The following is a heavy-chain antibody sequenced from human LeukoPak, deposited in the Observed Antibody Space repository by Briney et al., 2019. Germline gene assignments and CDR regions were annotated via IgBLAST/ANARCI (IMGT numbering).Heavy chain of an antibody. J-gene: IGHJ4*02. CDR2: ITSGGAT. V-gene: IGHV3-15*01. CDR1: GLVFNDAW. Sequence: LGGSLRLSCIVSGLVFNDAWMSWVRQAPGKGLEWVGRITSGGATDYAAPVKGRFIISRDNSKGTFYLQMNSLKTDDTAMYYCTWMATVRTVDFWGQGTLVTVSS. CDR3: TWMATVRTVDF. D-gene: IGHD4-17*01.